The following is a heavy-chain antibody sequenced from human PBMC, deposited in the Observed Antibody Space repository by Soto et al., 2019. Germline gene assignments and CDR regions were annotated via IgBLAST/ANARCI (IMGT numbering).Heavy chain of an antibody. J-gene: IGHJ4*02. CDR1: GYTFTSYA. D-gene: IGHD3-10*01. Sequence: QVQLVQSGAEVKKPGASVRVSCKASGYTFTSYAIHWVRQAPGQRPAWMGWINAGNGNTKYSQKFQGKVTITRETSASTAYMELSSLRSEDTAVYYCARDQTVVRGLIMLDFWCQGTLVTVSS. CDR3: ARDQTVVRGLIMLDF. CDR2: INAGNGNT. V-gene: IGHV1-3*01.